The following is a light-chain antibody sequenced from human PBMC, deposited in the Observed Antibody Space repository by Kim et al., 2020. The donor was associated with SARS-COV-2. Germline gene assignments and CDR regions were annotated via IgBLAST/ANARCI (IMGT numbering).Light chain of an antibody. V-gene: IGLV3-27*01. J-gene: IGLJ3*02. Sequence: SYELTQPSSVSVSPGQTARITCSGDLLAKRYARWFQLKPGHAPLLLIYKDTERPSRIPERFSGSSSGTTVTLTISGAQVEDEADYYCYSAADNPWVFGGGTKLTVL. CDR1: LLAKRY. CDR3: YSAADNPWV. CDR2: KDT.